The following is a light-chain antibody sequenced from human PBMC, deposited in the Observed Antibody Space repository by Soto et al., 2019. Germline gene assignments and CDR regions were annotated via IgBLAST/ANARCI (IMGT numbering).Light chain of an antibody. CDR3: QQYGGSTRT. J-gene: IGKJ1*01. CDR2: GAS. Sequence: VLTQASDTLSVSPGERATLSCRASQAINNNVAWYQLKDGQVPRLLIYGASSRATGVPDRITGSGSGTDFTLSISRLEPEDFAVYYCQQYGGSTRTFGQGTKVDIK. V-gene: IGKV3-20*01. CDR1: QAINNN.